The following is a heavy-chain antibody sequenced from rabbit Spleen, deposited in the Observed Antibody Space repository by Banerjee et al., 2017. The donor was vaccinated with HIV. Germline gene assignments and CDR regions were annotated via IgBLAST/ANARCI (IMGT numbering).Heavy chain of an antibody. Sequence: QSLEESGGDLVKPGASLTLTCTASGFSFSSRFYMCWVRQAPGKGLEWIACINAATGKPVYATWANGRFSISKTSSTTVTLQMTSLTVADTATYFCTRVSETSGWGEDLWGPGTLVTVS. J-gene: IGHJ4*01. CDR3: TRVSETSGWGEDL. CDR2: INAATGKP. CDR1: GFSFSSRFY. V-gene: IGHV1S40*01. D-gene: IGHD4-1*01.